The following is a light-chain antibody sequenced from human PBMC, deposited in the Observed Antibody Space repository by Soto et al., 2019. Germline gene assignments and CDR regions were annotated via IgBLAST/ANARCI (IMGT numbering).Light chain of an antibody. CDR2: EAS. J-gene: IGKJ1*01. Sequence: DIQMTQSPSTLSASVGGRVTITCRASQSISSWLAWYQQKPGKAPKLLIYEASTFESGVQSRFSGSGSGTEFTVTISSLQPDDLATYYYQQYNTKDRMFGEGTKVDIK. CDR1: QSISSW. CDR3: QQYNTKDRM. V-gene: IGKV1-5*03.